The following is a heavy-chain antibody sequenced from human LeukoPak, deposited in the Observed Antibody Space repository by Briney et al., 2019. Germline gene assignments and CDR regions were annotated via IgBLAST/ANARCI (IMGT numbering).Heavy chain of an antibody. J-gene: IGHJ4*02. CDR3: ARSSGIGTTDY. CDR2: INYDEGQT. V-gene: IGHV3-7*03. Sequence: QPGGSLRLSCAASEFTFSTYWMSWVRQAPGRGLEWVANINYDEGQTYYVDSVRGRFTISRDNAKNSLYLQMNSLRVEDTAVYYCARSSGIGTTDYWGQGTLVIVSS. D-gene: IGHD1-1*01. CDR1: EFTFSTYW.